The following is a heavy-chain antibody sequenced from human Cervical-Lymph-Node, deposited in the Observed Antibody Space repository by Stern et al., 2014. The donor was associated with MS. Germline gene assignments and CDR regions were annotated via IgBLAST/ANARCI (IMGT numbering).Heavy chain of an antibody. CDR1: GYSFATYC. J-gene: IGHJ6*02. V-gene: IGHV5-51*03. Sequence: EVQLVESGAEVKKPGESLKISCKGSGYSFATYCIGWVRQMPGQGLEWMGIIYPGDSETRDSPSFQGQVTISADKSSSTAYLHWSSLKASDTAMYYCARPGDDTAKYGLDVWGQGTTVTVSS. D-gene: IGHD5-18*01. CDR2: IYPGDSET. CDR3: ARPGDDTAKYGLDV.